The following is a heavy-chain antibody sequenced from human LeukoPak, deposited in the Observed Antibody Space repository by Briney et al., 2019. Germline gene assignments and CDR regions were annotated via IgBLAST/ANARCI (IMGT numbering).Heavy chain of an antibody. V-gene: IGHV3-74*01. CDR3: ARGRAIDI. Sequence: GGSLRLSCAASGFTFSDYWMHWVRQAPGKGLVWVSRISSDGSRVTYAGSVKGRFTISRDNAKNTLYLQMNSLRVEDTAIYYCARGRAIDIWGRGTMVTVSS. CDR2: ISSDGSRV. CDR1: GFTFSDYW. J-gene: IGHJ3*02.